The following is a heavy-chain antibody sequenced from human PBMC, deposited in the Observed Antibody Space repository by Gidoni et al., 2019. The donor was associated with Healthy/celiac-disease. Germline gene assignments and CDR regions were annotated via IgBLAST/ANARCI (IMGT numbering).Heavy chain of an antibody. CDR2: ISGNSGSI. V-gene: IGHV3-9*01. Sequence: EVQLVESGGGLVQPGRSLRLSCAASGFPFDDYAMHWVRQAPGKGLEWGSGISGNSGSIGYADSVKGRFTISRDNAKNSLYLQMNSLRAEDTALYYCAKTPIAAAGAFDYWGQGTLVTVSS. CDR3: AKTPIAAAGAFDY. D-gene: IGHD6-13*01. J-gene: IGHJ4*02. CDR1: GFPFDDYA.